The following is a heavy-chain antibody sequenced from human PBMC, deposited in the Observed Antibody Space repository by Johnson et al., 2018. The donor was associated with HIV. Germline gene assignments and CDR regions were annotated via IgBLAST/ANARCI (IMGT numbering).Heavy chain of an antibody. CDR1: GFTVSSNY. CDR2: IYRGGST. Sequence: VQLVESGGGLVQPGGSLRLSCAASGFTVSSNYMSWVRPAPGKGLEWVSVIYRGGSTYYADPVKGRFTISRDYSKNTLYLQMNSLRAEATAVYYCAREGAWEVRPGAFDIWGQGTMVTVSS. D-gene: IGHD1-26*01. CDR3: AREGAWEVRPGAFDI. V-gene: IGHV3-66*01. J-gene: IGHJ3*02.